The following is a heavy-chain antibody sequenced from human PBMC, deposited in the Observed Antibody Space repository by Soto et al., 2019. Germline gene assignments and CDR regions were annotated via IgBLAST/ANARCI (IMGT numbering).Heavy chain of an antibody. Sequence: QVQLVESGGGVVQPGRSQRLSCAASGFTFSSYGMHWVRQAPGKGLEWVAVIWYDGSNKYYADSVKGRFTISRDNSKNTLYLQMNSLRAEDTAVYYWARDYSSGGWGYYYYGMDVWGQGTTVTVSS. CDR2: IWYDGSNK. J-gene: IGHJ6*02. V-gene: IGHV3-33*01. CDR1: GFTFSSYG. D-gene: IGHD3-10*01. CDR3: ARDYSSGGWGYYYYGMDV.